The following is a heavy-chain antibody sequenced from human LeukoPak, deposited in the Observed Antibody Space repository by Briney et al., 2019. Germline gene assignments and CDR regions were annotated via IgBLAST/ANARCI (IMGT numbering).Heavy chain of an antibody. CDR2: INPNRGGT. Sequence: ASVKVSCKASGYTFTGYYMHWVRHAPGQGLEWMGRINPNRGGTNYAQKFQGRVTMTRDTSISTAYMELSRLRSDDTAVYYCARVSVGFLEWLLHDKCDAFDIWGQGTMVTVSS. J-gene: IGHJ3*02. D-gene: IGHD3-3*01. V-gene: IGHV1-2*06. CDR1: GYTFTGYY. CDR3: ARVSVGFLEWLLHDKCDAFDI.